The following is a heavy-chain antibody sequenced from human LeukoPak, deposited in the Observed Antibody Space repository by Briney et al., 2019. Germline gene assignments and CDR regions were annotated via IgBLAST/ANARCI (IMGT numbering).Heavy chain of an antibody. V-gene: IGHV3-21*01. CDR2: ISTSSGYI. CDR3: ASSDYVWGKPFYFDY. CDR1: GLXFTRYS. J-gene: IGHJ4*02. D-gene: IGHD3-16*01. Sequence: GGSLRLSCAASGLXFTRYSTRWVRHAPGEGRGWSSSISTSSGYISYADSVMGRFTISRDNAKNSLYLQMNSLSPEDTAVYYCASSDYVWGKPFYFDYWGQGTLVTVSS.